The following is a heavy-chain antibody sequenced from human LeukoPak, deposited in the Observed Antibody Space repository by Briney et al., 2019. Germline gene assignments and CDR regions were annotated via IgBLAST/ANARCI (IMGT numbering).Heavy chain of an antibody. Sequence: SETLSLTCTVSGGSVSSYEYYWGWIRQPPGKGLEWIGNTYYTGSTYYNPSLRSRVTMSVDTSKNQFSLKLNSVTAADTAVYYCARDSVSGYSSGRTTLYYFDYWGQATLVTASA. V-gene: IGHV4-39*07. CDR2: TYYTGST. D-gene: IGHD6-19*01. CDR1: GGSVSSYEYY. CDR3: ARDSVSGYSSGRTTLYYFDY. J-gene: IGHJ4*02.